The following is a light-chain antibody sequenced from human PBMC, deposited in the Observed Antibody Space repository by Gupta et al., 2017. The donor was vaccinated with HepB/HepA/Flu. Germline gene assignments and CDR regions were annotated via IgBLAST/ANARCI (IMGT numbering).Light chain of an antibody. CDR2: AAS. J-gene: IGKJ4*01. V-gene: IGKV1D-12*01. CDR3: QQTERFPLT. Sequence: DIQMTQSPSSVSASVGDRVTIACRASQGIATELAWYQQKAGRAPRLLISAASRLFTGVPPRFSGTGYGFRFTHTITDVQPDDFGIYYCQQTERFPLTFGGGTRLES. CDR1: QGIATE.